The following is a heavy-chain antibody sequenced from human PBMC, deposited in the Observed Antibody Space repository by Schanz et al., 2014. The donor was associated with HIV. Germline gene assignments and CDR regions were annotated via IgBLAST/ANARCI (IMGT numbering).Heavy chain of an antibody. CDR1: GFTFGDYA. CDR2: INGDGSTT. CDR3: ARPTGAQYFDL. Sequence: EVQLVESGGGLVQPGRSLRLSCAASGFTFGDYAMHWVRQAPGKGLEWVSRINGDGSTTSYADSVKGRFTISRDNAKNTLYLQLNSLRAEDTAVYYCARPTGAQYFDLWGRGTLVTVSS. V-gene: IGHV3-74*02. D-gene: IGHD7-27*01. J-gene: IGHJ2*01.